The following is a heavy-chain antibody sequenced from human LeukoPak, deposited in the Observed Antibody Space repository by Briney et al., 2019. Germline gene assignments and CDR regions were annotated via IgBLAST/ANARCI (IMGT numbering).Heavy chain of an antibody. D-gene: IGHD4-17*01. Sequence: PSGTLSLTCTVSGGSISSYYWSWIRQPPGKGLEWIGYIYYSGSTNCNPSLKSRVTISVDTSKNQFSLKLSSVTAADTAVYYCARLYGDYEDPSDYWGQGTLVTVSS. J-gene: IGHJ4*02. CDR2: IYYSGST. CDR3: ARLYGDYEDPSDY. V-gene: IGHV4-59*01. CDR1: GGSISSYY.